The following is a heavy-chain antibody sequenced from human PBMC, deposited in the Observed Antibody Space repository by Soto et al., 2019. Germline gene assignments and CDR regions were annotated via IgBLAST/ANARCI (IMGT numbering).Heavy chain of an antibody. CDR3: ARTPGVITVISAFDH. CDR2: ISGSGSST. V-gene: IGHV3-23*01. D-gene: IGHD1-20*01. J-gene: IGHJ4*02. Sequence: EVDLLQSGGGLVQPGGSLRLSCVASGFTFNKHALAWVRQAPGKGLEWVSAISGSGSSTYDSDSVKGRFTISRDNSNNTLYLQINSLRAEDTAIYFGARTPGVITVISAFDHWGEGTPITVSS. CDR1: GFTFNKHA.